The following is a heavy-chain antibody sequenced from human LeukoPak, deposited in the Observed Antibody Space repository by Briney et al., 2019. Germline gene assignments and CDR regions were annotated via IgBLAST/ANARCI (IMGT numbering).Heavy chain of an antibody. V-gene: IGHV3-23*01. CDR2: ISGSGGST. CDR1: GFTFSSYA. J-gene: IGHJ4*02. Sequence: GGSLRLSCAASGFTFSSYAMSWVRQAPGKGLEWVSAISGSGGSTYYADSVKGRFTISRDNSKNTLYLQMNSLRAEDTAVYYCAKDFGYYYGSGDNYFDYWGQGTLVTVSS. CDR3: AKDFGYYYGSGDNYFDY. D-gene: IGHD3-10*01.